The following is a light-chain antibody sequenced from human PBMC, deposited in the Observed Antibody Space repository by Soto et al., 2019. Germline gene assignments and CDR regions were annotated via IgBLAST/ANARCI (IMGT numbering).Light chain of an antibody. CDR3: SSYGSTTRV. CDR2: DVS. V-gene: IGLV2-14*03. CDR1: SSDVGGYNY. J-gene: IGLJ3*02. Sequence: QSVLTQPASVSGSPGQSITISCTGTSSDVGGYNYVSWYQHHTGKAPKLMIYDVSNRPSGVSNRFSGSKSGNTASLTIFGLQAEEEDDYYCSSYGSTTRVFGGGTKVTVL.